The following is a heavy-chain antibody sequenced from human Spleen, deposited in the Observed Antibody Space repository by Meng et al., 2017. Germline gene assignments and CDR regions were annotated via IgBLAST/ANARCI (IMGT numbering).Heavy chain of an antibody. CDR1: GFTFSSYW. CDR3: ARGGDGYNSGKGDY. V-gene: IGHV3-7*01. Sequence: GGSLRLSCAASGFTFSSYWMSWVRQAPGKGLEWVANIKQDGSEKYYVDSVKGRFTISRDNAKNSLYLQMNSLRAEDTAVYYCARGGDGYNSGKGDYWGQGTLVTVSS. J-gene: IGHJ4*02. CDR2: IKQDGSEK. D-gene: IGHD5-24*01.